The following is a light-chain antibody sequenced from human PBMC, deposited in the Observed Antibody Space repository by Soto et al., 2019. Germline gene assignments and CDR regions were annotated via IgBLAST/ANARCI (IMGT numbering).Light chain of an antibody. J-gene: IGKJ4*01. CDR1: QSISSY. V-gene: IGKV1-39*01. CDR2: AAS. CDR3: QQSYSTPPCT. Sequence: DIQMTQSPSSLSASVGDRVTITCRASQSISSYLNWYQQKPGKAPQLLIYAASSLQSGVPSRFSGSGSGTDFTLTISSLQPEDFATYYCQQSYSTPPCTFGGGTKVEIK.